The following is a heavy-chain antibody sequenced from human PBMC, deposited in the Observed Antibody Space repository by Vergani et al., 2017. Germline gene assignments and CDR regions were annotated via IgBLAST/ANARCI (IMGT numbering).Heavy chain of an antibody. CDR3: KKDLFVPNNCSGGSCYGGSMDV. CDR1: GFTFVDYS. D-gene: IGHD2-15*01. V-gene: IGHV3-49*03. J-gene: IGHJ6*02. Sequence: EVRLVESGGGLVQPGRSLRLSCTGSGFTFVDYSVTWLRQAPGKGLEWVGFIRSKAYGGTTEYAASLKGRFTISRDNSKNTLHLQMNSLRAEDTAVYYCKKDLFVPNNCSGGSCYGGSMDVWGQGTTVTVSS. CDR2: IRSKAYGGTT.